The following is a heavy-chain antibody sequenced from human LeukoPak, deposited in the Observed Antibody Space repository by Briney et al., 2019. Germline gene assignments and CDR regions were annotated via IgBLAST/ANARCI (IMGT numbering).Heavy chain of an antibody. CDR1: GFTFSNHY. V-gene: IGHV3-7*01. CDR3: ARDQTSRPGAPPYYFDS. CDR2: IKQDGSEK. Sequence: KSGGSLRLSCAASGFTFSNHYMSWVRQAPGKGLEWVANIKQDGSEKNYVDSVKGRFTISRDNAKNSLYLQVNSLRAEDTAVYYCARDQTSRPGAPPYYFDSWGQGTLVTVSS. D-gene: IGHD4/OR15-4a*01. J-gene: IGHJ4*02.